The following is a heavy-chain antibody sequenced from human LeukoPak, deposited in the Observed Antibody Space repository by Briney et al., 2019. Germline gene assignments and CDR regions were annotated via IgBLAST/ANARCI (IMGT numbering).Heavy chain of an antibody. CDR2: ISVQNGNT. CDR1: GYTFDEYG. V-gene: IGHV1-18*01. D-gene: IGHD3-10*01. Sequence: ASVQVSCKASGYTFDEYGINWVRQAPGQGLEWMGWISVQNGNTKYAQNVQGRVTMTTDTSTGTAYMELRTLRSDDTAVYYCARDYFGLGSYFGTGDYWGQGTLVTVSS. CDR3: ARDYFGLGSYFGTGDY. J-gene: IGHJ4*02.